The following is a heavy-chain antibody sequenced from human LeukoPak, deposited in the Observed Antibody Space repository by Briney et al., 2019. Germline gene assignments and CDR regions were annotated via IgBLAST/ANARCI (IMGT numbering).Heavy chain of an antibody. J-gene: IGHJ4*02. V-gene: IGHV1-18*04. D-gene: IGHD1-26*01. Sequence: ASVTVSCKASGYTFTNYGISWVRQAPGQGLEWMGWISAYNGNTNYAQKVQGRVTMTADTSTSTAYMELRSLRSDDTAVDYCARDRGRELSGTFVDYWGQGTLVTVSS. CDR2: ISAYNGNT. CDR3: ARDRGRELSGTFVDY. CDR1: GYTFTNYG.